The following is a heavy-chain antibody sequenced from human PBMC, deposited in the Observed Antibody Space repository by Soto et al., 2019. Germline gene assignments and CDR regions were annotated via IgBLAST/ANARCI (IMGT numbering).Heavy chain of an antibody. CDR3: ARDLWGYCGADCYPLDV. CDR2: MYNTGST. Sequence: QVRLQESGPGLVKPSETLSLTCTVSGGSISSYYWSWIRQPPGKGLEWIGYMYNTGSTIYNPSLTSRVTISVDTSKNQCSLKLNSVTAADTAVYYCARDLWGYCGADCYPLDVWGQGTTVTVSS. J-gene: IGHJ6*02. CDR1: GGSISSYY. V-gene: IGHV4-59*01. D-gene: IGHD2-21*02.